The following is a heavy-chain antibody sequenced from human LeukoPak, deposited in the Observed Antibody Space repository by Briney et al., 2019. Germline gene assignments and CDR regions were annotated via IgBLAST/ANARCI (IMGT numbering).Heavy chain of an antibody. CDR2: IYYSGST. D-gene: IGHD4-17*01. V-gene: IGHV4-59*01. CDR3: ARIKHGDYAYYYMDV. J-gene: IGHJ6*03. Sequence: SETLSLTCIVSGGSISSYYWSWIRQPPGKGLEWIGYIYYSGSTNYNPSLKSRVTISVDTSKNQFSLKLSSVTAADTAIYYCARIKHGDYAYYYMDVWGKGTTVTVSS. CDR1: GGSISSYY.